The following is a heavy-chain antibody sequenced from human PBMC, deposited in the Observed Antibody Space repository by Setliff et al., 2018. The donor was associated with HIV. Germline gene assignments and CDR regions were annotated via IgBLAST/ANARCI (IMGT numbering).Heavy chain of an antibody. CDR2: INTNTGNP. V-gene: IGHV7-4-1*02. D-gene: IGHD4-17*01. J-gene: IGHJ6*03. CDR1: GYTFSNHG. Sequence: ASVKVSCKASGYTFSNHGMNWVRQAPGQGLEWMGWINTNTGNPTYAQDFTGRFVFSLDTSVSTAYLQISSLKAEDTAVYYCARDHDYGDLSRNWFYMDVWGKGTTVTVSS. CDR3: ARDHDYGDLSRNWFYMDV.